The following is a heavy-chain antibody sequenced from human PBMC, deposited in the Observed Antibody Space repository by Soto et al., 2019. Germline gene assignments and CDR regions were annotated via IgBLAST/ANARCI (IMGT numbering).Heavy chain of an antibody. D-gene: IGHD3-22*01. CDR3: ARNGGGSGNYYSIDL. CDR1: GDSLRDRY. J-gene: IGHJ5*02. V-gene: IGHV1-2*02. Sequence: APVKVSWEDCGDSLRDRYSRWVQQAPGQGLEWMGWINPDSGDSNNAQKFEDRVIMTSDTSINTVYMEMSGLRSDDIAVYYCARNGGGSGNYYSIDLWGPGTLVPVFS. CDR2: INPDSGDS.